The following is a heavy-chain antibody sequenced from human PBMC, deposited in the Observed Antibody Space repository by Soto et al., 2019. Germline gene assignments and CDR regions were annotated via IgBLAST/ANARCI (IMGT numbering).Heavy chain of an antibody. D-gene: IGHD6-19*01. Sequence: GASVKVSCKASGYTFTGYYMHWVRQAPGQGLEWMGWINPNSGGTNYAQKFQGWVTMTRDTSISTAYMELSRLRSDDTAVYYCAREIAVAGTFYYGMDVWGQGTTVTVS. CDR2: INPNSGGT. J-gene: IGHJ6*02. CDR1: GYTFTGYY. CDR3: AREIAVAGTFYYGMDV. V-gene: IGHV1-2*04.